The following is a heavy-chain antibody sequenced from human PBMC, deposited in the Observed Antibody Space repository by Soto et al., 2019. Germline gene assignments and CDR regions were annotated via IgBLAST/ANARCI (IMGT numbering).Heavy chain of an antibody. CDR2: IIPIFGTA. V-gene: IGHV1-69*13. CDR3: VVVGATPIYYFVD. D-gene: IGHD1-26*01. CDR1: GGTFSSYA. J-gene: IGHJ4*02. Sequence: SVKVSCKASGGTFSSYAISWVRQAPGQGLEWMGGIIPIFGTANYAQKFQGRVTITADESTSTAYMELSSLRSEDTAVYYCVVVGATPIYYFVDWGQGTLVNVFS.